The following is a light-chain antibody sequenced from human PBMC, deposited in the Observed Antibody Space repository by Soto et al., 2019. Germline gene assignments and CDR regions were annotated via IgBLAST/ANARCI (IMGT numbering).Light chain of an antibody. CDR2: GAS. CDR1: QSVDIN. Sequence: EIVMTQSPAPLSVSPGERATLSCRASQSVDINLAWYQKKAGQAPRLLIYGASTRATAIPARFSGSGSGTEFTLTISSLQPDDFGTYYCQEYNSYTGTFGPGTKVDIK. CDR3: QEYNSYTGT. J-gene: IGKJ1*01. V-gene: IGKV3-15*01.